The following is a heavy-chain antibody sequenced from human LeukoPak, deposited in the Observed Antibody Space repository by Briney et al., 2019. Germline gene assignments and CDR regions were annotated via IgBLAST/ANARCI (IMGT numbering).Heavy chain of an antibody. J-gene: IGHJ4*02. V-gene: IGHV4-38-2*02. D-gene: IGHD2-8*01. CDR3: ARINGYFDY. Sequence: PSETLSLTCTVSGYSISSGYYWGWIRHPPGKGLEWIGSIYHSGSTYYNPSLKSRVTMSLDTSKNQFSLKLSSVTAADTAVYYCARINGYFDYWGQGTLVTVSS. CDR1: GYSISSGYY. CDR2: IYHSGST.